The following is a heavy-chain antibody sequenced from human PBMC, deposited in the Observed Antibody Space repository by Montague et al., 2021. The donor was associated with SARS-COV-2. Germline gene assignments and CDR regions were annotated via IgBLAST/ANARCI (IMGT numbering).Heavy chain of an antibody. J-gene: IGHJ6*02. V-gene: IGHV3-30-3*01. CDR2: ISYDGSNK. CDR3: ARDILDYGMDV. D-gene: IGHD3-9*01. CDR1: GFTFSSYA. Sequence: SLRLSCAASGFTFSSYAMHWVRQAPGKGLEWVAVISYDGSNKYYADSVKGRFTISRDNSKNTLYLQMSSLRAEDTAVYYCARDILDYGMDVWGQGTTVTVSS.